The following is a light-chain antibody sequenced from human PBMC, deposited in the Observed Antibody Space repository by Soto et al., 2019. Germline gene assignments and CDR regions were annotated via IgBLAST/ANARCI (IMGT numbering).Light chain of an antibody. J-gene: IGKJ1*01. CDR1: QSISSW. Sequence: DIQMTQSPSTLSASVGDRVTITCRASQSISSWLTWYQQKAGQAPKLLIYKASIVESGVTSRFSCSGSGTEFTLTISSLQSDDSETYYCQQYSYFATFGQGTRVEVK. CDR2: KAS. CDR3: QQYSYFAT. V-gene: IGKV1-5*03.